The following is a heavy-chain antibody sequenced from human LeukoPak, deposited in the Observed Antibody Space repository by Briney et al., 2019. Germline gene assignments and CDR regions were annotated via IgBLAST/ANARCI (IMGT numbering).Heavy chain of an antibody. CDR3: AKDPYYYYDSSGYPGHDAFDI. CDR1: GFTFSSYA. D-gene: IGHD3-22*01. J-gene: IGHJ3*02. V-gene: IGHV3-23*01. Sequence: GGSLRLSCAASGFTFSSYAMSWVRQAPGKGLEWVSAISGSGGSTYYADSVKGRFTISRDNSKNTLYLQMNSLRAEDAAVYYCAKDPYYYYDSSGYPGHDAFDIWGQGTMVTVSS. CDR2: ISGSGGST.